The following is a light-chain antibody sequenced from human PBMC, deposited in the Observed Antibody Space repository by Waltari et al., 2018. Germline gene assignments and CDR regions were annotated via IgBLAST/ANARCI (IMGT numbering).Light chain of an antibody. CDR1: NIGVKS. J-gene: IGLJ2*01. V-gene: IGLV3-21*04. CDR3: QVWDSNTDHVI. CDR2: DDS. Sequence: SSVLTQPPSVSLAPGKTASITCGGNNIGVKSVHWYQQRPGQAPVLVIYDDSARPSGIPERFSGSNSGNTAPLTISRVEAGDGADYYCQVWDSNTDHVIFGGGTKLTVL.